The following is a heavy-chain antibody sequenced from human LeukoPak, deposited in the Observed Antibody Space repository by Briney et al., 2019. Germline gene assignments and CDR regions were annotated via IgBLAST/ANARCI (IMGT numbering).Heavy chain of an antibody. V-gene: IGHV3-23*01. Sequence: AGGSLRLSCAPSRFTLRIYVMTWVRRAPGGGREWVSRICAGGSFTYYADAVKGRFTISRDNSMNTLYLQMDSLRAEDTAVYHCAKVITTIGVVEASKKYYYMDVWGKGTTVTVSS. CDR2: ICAGGSFT. CDR3: AKVITTIGVVEASKKYYYMDV. D-gene: IGHD3-3*01. J-gene: IGHJ6*03. CDR1: RFTLRIYV.